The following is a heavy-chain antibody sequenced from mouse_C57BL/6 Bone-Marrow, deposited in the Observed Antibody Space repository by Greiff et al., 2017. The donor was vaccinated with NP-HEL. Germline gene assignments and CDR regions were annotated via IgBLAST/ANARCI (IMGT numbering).Heavy chain of an antibody. Sequence: QVQLKQSGPELVKPGASVKISCKASGYTFTDYYINWVKQRPGQGLEWIGWIFPGSGSTYYNEKFKGKATLTVDKSYSTAYMLLSSLTSEDSAVYFCARRELLRPFAYWGQGTLVTVSA. CDR3: ARRELLRPFAY. CDR2: IFPGSGST. D-gene: IGHD1-2*01. V-gene: IGHV1-75*01. CDR1: GYTFTDYY. J-gene: IGHJ3*01.